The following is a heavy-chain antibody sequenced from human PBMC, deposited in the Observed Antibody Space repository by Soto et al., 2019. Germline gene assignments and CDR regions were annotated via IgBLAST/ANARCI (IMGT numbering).Heavy chain of an antibody. J-gene: IGHJ5*02. CDR3: AGETGGSYFDP. Sequence: PSETLSLTCTVSGGSISNGGYYWSWIRRPPGQGLEWIGYMYDTRSANYNPSLKSRVTMSVDTSTSQFSLKLRSVTAADTAVYYCAGETGGSYFDPWGQGALVTVSS. CDR2: MYDTRSA. V-gene: IGHV4-61*08. D-gene: IGHD3-10*01. CDR1: GGSISNGGYY.